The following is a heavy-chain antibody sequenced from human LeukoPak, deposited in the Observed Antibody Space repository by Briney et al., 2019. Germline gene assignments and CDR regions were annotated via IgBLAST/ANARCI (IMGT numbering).Heavy chain of an antibody. J-gene: IGHJ4*02. CDR1: GFSFSTKA. CDR3: ARDGSLPDY. V-gene: IGHV3-74*01. CDR2: INSDGITT. Sequence: GGSLRLSCAASGFSFSTKAMSWVRQAPGEGLVWVSRINSDGITTSYADSVKGRFTISRDNAKNTLYLQMNSLRVEDTALYFCARDGSLPDYWGQGTLVTVSS.